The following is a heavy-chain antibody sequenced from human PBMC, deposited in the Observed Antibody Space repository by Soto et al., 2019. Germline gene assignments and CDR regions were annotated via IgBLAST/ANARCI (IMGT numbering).Heavy chain of an antibody. V-gene: IGHV6-1*01. Sequence: PSQTLSLTCAISGDSVSSNSAAWNWIRPSPSRGLEWLGRTYYRSKWYNDYAVSVKSRITINPDTSKNQFSLQLNSVTPEDTAVYYCARGYYDSSGYPRSDFDYWGQGTLVTV. D-gene: IGHD3-22*01. CDR3: ARGYYDSSGYPRSDFDY. J-gene: IGHJ4*02. CDR1: GDSVSSNSAA. CDR2: TYYRSKWYN.